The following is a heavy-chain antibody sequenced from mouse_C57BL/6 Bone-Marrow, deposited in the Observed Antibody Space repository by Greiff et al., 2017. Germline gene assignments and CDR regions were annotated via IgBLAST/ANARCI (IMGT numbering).Heavy chain of an antibody. CDR3: ARLEFDGSSGDWYFDV. CDR1: GYTFTSYD. CDR2: IYPRDGST. D-gene: IGHD1-1*01. Sequence: QVQLKESGPELVKPGASVKLSCKASGYTFTSYDINWVKQRPGQGLEWIGWIYPRDGSTKYNEKFKGKATLTVDTYSITAYMELRSLTSEDSAVYFCARLEFDGSSGDWYFDVWGTGTTVTVSS. V-gene: IGHV1-85*01. J-gene: IGHJ1*03.